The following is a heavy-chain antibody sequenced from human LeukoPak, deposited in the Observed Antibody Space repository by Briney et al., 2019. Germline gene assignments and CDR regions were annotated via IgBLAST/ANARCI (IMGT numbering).Heavy chain of an antibody. CDR1: GFTFSSYA. D-gene: IGHD3-22*01. V-gene: IGHV3-30-3*01. J-gene: IGHJ4*02. Sequence: GGSLRLSCAASGFTFSSYAMHWVRQAPGKGLEWVAVISYDGSNKYYADSVKGRFTISRDNSKNTLYLQMNSLRAEDTAVYYCARGDSSGYQEVDYWGQGTLVTVSS. CDR2: ISYDGSNK. CDR3: ARGDSSGYQEVDY.